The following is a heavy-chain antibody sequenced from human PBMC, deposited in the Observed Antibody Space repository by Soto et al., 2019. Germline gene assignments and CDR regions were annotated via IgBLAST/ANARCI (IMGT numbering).Heavy chain of an antibody. CDR3: AKGPFYDYGGHFDY. CDR2: ISGSGGST. Sequence: PGGSLRLSYAASGFTFSSYAMSWVRQAPGKGLEWVSAISGSGGSTYYADSVKGRFTISRDNSKNTLYLQMNSLRAEDTAVYYCAKGPFYDYGGHFDYWGQGTLVTVSS. V-gene: IGHV3-23*01. J-gene: IGHJ4*02. D-gene: IGHD4-17*01. CDR1: GFTFSSYA.